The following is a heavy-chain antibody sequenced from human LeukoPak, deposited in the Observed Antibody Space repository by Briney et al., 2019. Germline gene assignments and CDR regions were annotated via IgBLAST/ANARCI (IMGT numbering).Heavy chain of an antibody. D-gene: IGHD2-2*01. J-gene: IGHJ4*02. Sequence: GGSLRLSCAASGFTFISYAMTWVRQAPGKGLEWVSAISGSGGTTYYADSVKGRFTISRDNSKNTLYLQMNSLRAEDTAVYYCAKAFLRYCSSTSCYAFDYWGQGTLVTVSS. CDR2: ISGSGGTT. CDR1: GFTFISYA. V-gene: IGHV3-23*01. CDR3: AKAFLRYCSSTSCYAFDY.